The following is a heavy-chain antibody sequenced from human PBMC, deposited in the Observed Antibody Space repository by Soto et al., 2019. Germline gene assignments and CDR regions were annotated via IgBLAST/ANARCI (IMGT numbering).Heavy chain of an antibody. CDR1: GGSISNYY. D-gene: IGHD5-18*01. J-gene: IGHJ4*02. CDR3: ARDHPHSYGVYYFDY. V-gene: IGHV4-59*01. CDR2: IYSSGST. Sequence: SETLSLTCTVSGGSISNYYWNWIRQSPGRGLEWIGYIYSSGSTHYNPSLQNRVTISIDTSKNQVSLKVNSVTAADTAVYYCARDHPHSYGVYYFDYWGQGTPVTVSS.